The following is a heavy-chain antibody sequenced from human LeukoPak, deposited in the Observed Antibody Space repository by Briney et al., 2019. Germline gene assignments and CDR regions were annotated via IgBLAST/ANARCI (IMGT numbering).Heavy chain of an antibody. D-gene: IGHD1-26*01. Sequence: AWSVRLSCAASGFTFSSYWMTWVRQAPGKGLEWMANIRDDGSDKYYVDSVKGRFTISRDNAQNTLLLQMDSLRVEDTAVYYCVRHTRRSPGDYWGQGTLVTVST. CDR2: IRDDGSDK. J-gene: IGHJ4*02. V-gene: IGHV3-7*01. CDR1: GFTFSSYW. CDR3: VRHTRRSPGDY.